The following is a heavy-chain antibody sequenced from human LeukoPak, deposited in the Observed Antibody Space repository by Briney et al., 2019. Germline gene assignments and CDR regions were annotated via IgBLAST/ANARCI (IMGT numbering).Heavy chain of an antibody. CDR2: IIPIFGTA. D-gene: IGHD3-3*01. V-gene: IGHV1-69*13. Sequence: SVKVSCKASGGTFSSYAISWVRQAPGQGLEWMGGIIPIFGTANYAQKFQGRVTITADESTSTAYMELSSLGSEDTAVYYCASPPPEISGVAAFDYWGQGTLVTVSS. CDR1: GGTFSSYA. J-gene: IGHJ4*02. CDR3: ASPPPEISGVAAFDY.